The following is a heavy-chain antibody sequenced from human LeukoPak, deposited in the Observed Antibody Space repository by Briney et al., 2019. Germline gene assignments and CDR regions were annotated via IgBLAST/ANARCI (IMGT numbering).Heavy chain of an antibody. V-gene: IGHV3-23*01. D-gene: IGHD2-15*01. J-gene: IGHJ4*02. CDR2: VGGNGDST. CDR1: GFTFSSYA. CDR3: AKGTSVSCYGSLDH. Sequence: PGGSLSLSCAPSGFTFSSYAMSWVRQAPGKGLEWVSLVGGNGDSTYYADSVKGRFTISRDISKNTLYLQMNSLRAEDTAVYYCAKGTSVSCYGSLDHWGQGTLVTVSS.